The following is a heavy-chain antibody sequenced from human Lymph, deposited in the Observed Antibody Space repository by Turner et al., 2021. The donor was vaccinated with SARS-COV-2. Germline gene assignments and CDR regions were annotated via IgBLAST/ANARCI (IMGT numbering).Heavy chain of an antibody. D-gene: IGHD3-9*01. Sequence: QVQLVQSGAEVKKPGATVKVSCMASGYTFTRYDINWVRQATGQGLEWMGWMDPNSGNTGYAQKFQGRVTMTRNTSISTAYMELSSLRSEDTAVSYCARAAQLTVWFDPWGQGTLVTVSS. CDR2: MDPNSGNT. J-gene: IGHJ5*02. V-gene: IGHV1-8*01. CDR3: ARAAQLTVWFDP. CDR1: GYTFTRYD.